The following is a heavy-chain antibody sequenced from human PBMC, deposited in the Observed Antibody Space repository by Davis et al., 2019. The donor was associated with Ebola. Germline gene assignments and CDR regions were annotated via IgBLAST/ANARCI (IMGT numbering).Heavy chain of an antibody. CDR2: ISSSSSYI. CDR3: ARDGRIAARPNWFDP. CDR1: GFTFSSYS. Sequence: GESLKISCAASGFTFSSYSMNWVRQAPGKGLEWVSSISSSSSYIYYADSVKGRFTISRDNAKNSLYLQMNSLRAEDTAVYYCARDGRIAARPNWFDPWGQGTLVTVSS. J-gene: IGHJ5*02. V-gene: IGHV3-21*01. D-gene: IGHD6-6*01.